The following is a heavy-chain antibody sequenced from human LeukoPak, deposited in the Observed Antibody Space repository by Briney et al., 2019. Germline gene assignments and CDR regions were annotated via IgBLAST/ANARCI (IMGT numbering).Heavy chain of an antibody. D-gene: IGHD6-13*01. V-gene: IGHV4-34*01. CDR3: ARGGRFRAAGINY. J-gene: IGHJ4*02. CDR1: GGSFSGYY. CDR2: INHSGST. Sequence: PSETLSLTCAVYGGSFSGYYWSWIRQPPGKGLEWIGEINHSGSTNYNPPLKSRVTISVDTSKNQFSLKLSSVTAADTAVYYCARGGRFRAAGINYWGQGTLVTVSS.